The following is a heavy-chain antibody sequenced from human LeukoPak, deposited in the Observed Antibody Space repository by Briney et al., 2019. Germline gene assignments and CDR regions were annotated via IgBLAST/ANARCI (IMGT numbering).Heavy chain of an antibody. CDR2: INTNTGNP. Sequence: ALVKVSCKASGYTFTSYAMNWVRQAPGQGLEWMGWINTNTGNPTYAQGFTGRFVFSLDTSVSAAYLQISSLKAEDTAVYYCARAPPYSSSLSYQHWGQGTLVTVSS. J-gene: IGHJ1*01. CDR1: GYTFTSYA. D-gene: IGHD6-13*01. V-gene: IGHV7-4-1*02. CDR3: ARAPPYSSSLSYQH.